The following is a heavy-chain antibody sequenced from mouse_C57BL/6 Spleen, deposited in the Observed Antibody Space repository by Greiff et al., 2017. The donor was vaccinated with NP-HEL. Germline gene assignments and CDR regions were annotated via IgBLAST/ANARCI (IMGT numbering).Heavy chain of an antibody. CDR1: GYTFTSYW. CDR3: TAQTDYSAMGY. V-gene: IGHV1-74*01. J-gene: IGHJ4*01. D-gene: IGHD3-2*02. Sequence: QVQLQQPGAELVKPGASVKVSCKASGYTFTSYWMHWVKQRPGQGLEWIGRIHPSDSDTNYNQQFKGKATLTVDKSSSTAYMQLSSLPSEDSAVYYCTAQTDYSAMGYWGQGTSVTVSS. CDR2: IHPSDSDT.